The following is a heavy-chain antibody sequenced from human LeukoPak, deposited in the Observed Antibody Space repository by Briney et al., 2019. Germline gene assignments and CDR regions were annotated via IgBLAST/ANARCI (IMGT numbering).Heavy chain of an antibody. V-gene: IGHV3-23*01. J-gene: IGHJ4*02. CDR3: GKVTPLKEGYLYYRILTVKYYIDY. D-gene: IGHD3-9*01. CDR2: ISGSGGSA. CDR1: GFTFSSYA. Sequence: GGSLRLSCAASGFTFSSYAMGWVRQAPGKGLEWVSAISGSGGSAYYADSVKGRFTISSDNSKNTLYMQMNSLRAEDTAVYYRGKVTPLKEGYLYYRILTVKYYIDYWGQGTLVTVSS.